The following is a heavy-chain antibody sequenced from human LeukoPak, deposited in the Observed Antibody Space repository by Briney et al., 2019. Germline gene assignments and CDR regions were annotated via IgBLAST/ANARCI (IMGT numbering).Heavy chain of an antibody. D-gene: IGHD3-22*01. CDR1: GFTFSNYW. CDR3: ARDRGSHYYDSTALVGNYFDY. Sequence: QPGGSLRLSCAASGFTFSNYWMSWVRQAPGKGLEWVANIKQDGSEKYYVDSVKGRFTISRDNAKNSLYLQMNSLRAEDTAVYYCARDRGSHYYDSTALVGNYFDYWGQGTLVTVSS. CDR2: IKQDGSEK. J-gene: IGHJ4*02. V-gene: IGHV3-7*01.